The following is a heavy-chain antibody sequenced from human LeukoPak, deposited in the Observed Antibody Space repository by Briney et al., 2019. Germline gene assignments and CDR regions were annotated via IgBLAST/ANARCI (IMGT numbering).Heavy chain of an antibody. D-gene: IGHD3-10*01. Sequence: GGSLRLSCAASGFTFSSYWMHWVRQAPGKGLVWVSRINSDGSSTTYADSVKGRFTISRDNSKNTLYLQMNSLRAEDTAVYYCAKGGWFGELLFDIWGQGTMVTVSS. CDR1: GFTFSSYW. CDR3: AKGGWFGELLFDI. J-gene: IGHJ3*02. CDR2: INSDGSST. V-gene: IGHV3-74*01.